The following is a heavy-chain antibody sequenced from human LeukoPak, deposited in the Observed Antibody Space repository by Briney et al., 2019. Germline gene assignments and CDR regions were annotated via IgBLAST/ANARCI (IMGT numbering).Heavy chain of an antibody. J-gene: IGHJ4*02. V-gene: IGHV3-23*01. CDR1: GFTFSTYS. CDR3: ARLFSSATDY. Sequence: GGSLRLSCAASGFTFSTYSMIWVRQAPGKGLEWVSFITSSGTNTYYTDSVKGRLTVSRDNSKNTLFLQMHSLRPDDTAIYFCARLFSSATDYWGQGTLVTVSS. CDR2: ITSSGTNT. D-gene: IGHD3-22*01.